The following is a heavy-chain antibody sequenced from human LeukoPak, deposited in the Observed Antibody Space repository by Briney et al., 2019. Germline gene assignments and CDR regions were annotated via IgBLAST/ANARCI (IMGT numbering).Heavy chain of an antibody. D-gene: IGHD3-9*01. CDR2: INPNSGGT. CDR3: ARVSNTYYDILTGYSGNYYFGY. Sequence: ASVKVSCKASGYTFTGYYMHWVRQAPGQGFEWMGWINPNSGGTNYAQKFQGRVTMTRDTSISTAYMELRSLRSDDTAVYYCARVSNTYYDILTGYSGNYYFGYWGQGTLVTVSS. CDR1: GYTFTGYY. J-gene: IGHJ4*02. V-gene: IGHV1-2*02.